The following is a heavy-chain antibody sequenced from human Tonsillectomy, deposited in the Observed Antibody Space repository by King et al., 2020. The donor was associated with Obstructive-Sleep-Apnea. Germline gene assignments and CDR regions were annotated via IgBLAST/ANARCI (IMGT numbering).Heavy chain of an antibody. CDR3: ARVYGSYSYYFDY. V-gene: IGHV3-21*01. CDR1: GFTFSSYS. CDR2: ISSSSRYI. J-gene: IGHJ4*02. D-gene: IGHD1-26*01. Sequence: VQLVESGGGLVKPGGSLRLSCAASGFTFSSYSMNWVRQAPGKGLEWVSSISSSSRYIYYADSVKGRFTISRDNAKNSLYLQMNSLRAEDTAVYYCARVYGSYSYYFDYWGQGTLVTVSS.